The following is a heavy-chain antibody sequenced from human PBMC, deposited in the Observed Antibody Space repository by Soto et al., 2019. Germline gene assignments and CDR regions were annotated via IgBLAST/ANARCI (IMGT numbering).Heavy chain of an antibody. CDR2: ISGSGGSR. D-gene: IGHD5-12*01. CDR3: AKARGFSGYDWGDAFDI. CDR1: GFTFSSYA. V-gene: IGHV3-23*01. J-gene: IGHJ3*02. Sequence: EVQLLESGGGLVQQGESLRLSCAASGFTFSSYAMNWVRQAPGKGLEWVSTISGSGGSRYYADTVKGRFTISRDSSKNTPYLQMNSRRAEDTAVYYCAKARGFSGYDWGDAFDIWGQGTMVTVSS.